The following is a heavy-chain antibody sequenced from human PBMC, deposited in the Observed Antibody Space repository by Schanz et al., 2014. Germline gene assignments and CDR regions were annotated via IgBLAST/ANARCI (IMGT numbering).Heavy chain of an antibody. V-gene: IGHV3-30*02. CDR1: GFTFSSYG. CDR3: ARDEGRDGYNLAFDV. CDR2: IRFDGSDK. Sequence: QVQLVESGGGVVQPGGSLRLSCAASGFTFSSYGMHWVRQAPGKGLEWVTFIRFDGSDKYYADSVKGRFSVSRDNSKNTLFLQMNSLRADDTAIYFCARDEGRDGYNLAFDVWGQGTLVTVSS. J-gene: IGHJ3*01. D-gene: IGHD2-21*01.